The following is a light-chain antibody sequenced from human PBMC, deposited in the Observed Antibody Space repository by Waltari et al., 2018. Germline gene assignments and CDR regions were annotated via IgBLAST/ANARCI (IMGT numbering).Light chain of an antibody. CDR1: QSVSNY. CDR3: QQRFNWPPLT. J-gene: IGKJ4*01. CDR2: DAS. V-gene: IGKV3-11*01. Sequence: EILLTQSPDILSLSPGETATLPCRASQSVSNYLAWYQQKLGQAPRLLIYDASTRAPGIPARFSGSGSGTDFTLTISGLEPEDFAVYFCQQRFNWPPLTFGGGTKVEIK.